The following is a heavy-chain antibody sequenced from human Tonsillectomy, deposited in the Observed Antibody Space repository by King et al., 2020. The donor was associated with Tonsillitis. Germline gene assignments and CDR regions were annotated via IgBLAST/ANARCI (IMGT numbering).Heavy chain of an antibody. J-gene: IGHJ4*02. CDR2: THPGDSDT. D-gene: IGHD3-10*01. CDR3: ARGKMVRGVIDYYYFDY. CDR1: GYSFTTYW. V-gene: IGHV5-51*01. Sequence: QLVQSGAEVKKPGESLRISCKGSGYSFTTYWIGWVRQMPGKGLEWMGITHPGDSDTRYSPSFQGQVTISADKSISTAYLQWSSLKASETAMYYCARGKMVRGVIDYYYFDYWGQGTLVTVSS.